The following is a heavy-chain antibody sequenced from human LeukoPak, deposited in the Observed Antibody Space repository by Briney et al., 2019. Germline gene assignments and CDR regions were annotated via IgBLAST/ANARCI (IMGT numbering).Heavy chain of an antibody. V-gene: IGHV4-39*07. CDR3: ARDGPGGSGWYLGWNY. CDR1: GGSISSSSYY. Sequence: SETLSLTCTVSGGSISSSSYYWGWIRQPPGKGLEWIGSIYYSGSTYYNPSLKSRVTISVDTSKNQFSLKLSSVTAADTAVYYCARDGPGGSGWYLGWNYWGQGTLVTVSS. CDR2: IYYSGST. J-gene: IGHJ4*02. D-gene: IGHD6-19*01.